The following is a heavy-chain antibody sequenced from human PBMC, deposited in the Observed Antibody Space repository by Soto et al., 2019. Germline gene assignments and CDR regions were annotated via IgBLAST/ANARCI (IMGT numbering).Heavy chain of an antibody. Sequence: QVQLVQSGAEVKKPGSSVKVSCKASGGTFSSYAISWVRQAPGQGLEWMGGIIPIFGTANYAQKFQGRVTITADESTSTAYMELSSLRSEYMAVYYCAGSPPQDIVASGPFDYWGQGTLVTVSS. CDR2: IIPIFGTA. CDR1: GGTFSSYA. V-gene: IGHV1-69*01. D-gene: IGHD5-12*01. J-gene: IGHJ4*02. CDR3: AGSPPQDIVASGPFDY.